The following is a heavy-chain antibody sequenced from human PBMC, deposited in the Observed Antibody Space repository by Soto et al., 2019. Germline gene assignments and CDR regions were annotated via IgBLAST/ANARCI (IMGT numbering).Heavy chain of an antibody. CDR2: IVVGSGNT. CDR1: GLTFRDSA. Sequence: SVKVSCKASGLTFRDSAVQWVRQRRGHRGEGIGWIVVGSGNTNYAQDFQGRVTISRDMTTDTVYMELCSLISQDSAVFFSAAAVLTYDNGGYFFGCFDTWGQGTMVTVSS. J-gene: IGHJ3*02. CDR3: AAAVLTYDNGGYFFGCFDT. D-gene: IGHD3-22*01. V-gene: IGHV1-58*01.